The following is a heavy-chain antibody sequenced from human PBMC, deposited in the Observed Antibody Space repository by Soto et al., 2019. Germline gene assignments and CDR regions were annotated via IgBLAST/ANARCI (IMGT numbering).Heavy chain of an antibody. CDR2: ISASGGST. CDR3: AACVYDFWGGTSYLAK. CDR1: GFTFSRSA. V-gene: IGHV3-23*01. Sequence: LRLSCTASGFTFSRSAMSWVRQAPGKGLEWVSGISASGGSTYYADSVKGRFTISRDNSNNTLHVQMNSLGADDTALYYCAACVYDFWGGTSYLAKWGQGALVTVSS. D-gene: IGHD3-3*01. J-gene: IGHJ4*02.